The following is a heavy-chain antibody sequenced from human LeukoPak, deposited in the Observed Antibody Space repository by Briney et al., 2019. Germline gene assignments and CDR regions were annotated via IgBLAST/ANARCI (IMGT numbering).Heavy chain of an antibody. CDR1: GGSISDYY. J-gene: IGHJ4*02. CDR2: IYSSGST. CDR3: ARETYYYDSSGYGEFDY. D-gene: IGHD3-22*01. V-gene: IGHV4-4*07. Sequence: SETLSLTCTVSGGSISDYYWNWIRQPAGKGLEWVGRIYSSGSTNYNPSLKSRVTLSVDTSKNQFSLKLSSVTAADTAVYYCARETYYYDSSGYGEFDYWGQGTLVTVSS.